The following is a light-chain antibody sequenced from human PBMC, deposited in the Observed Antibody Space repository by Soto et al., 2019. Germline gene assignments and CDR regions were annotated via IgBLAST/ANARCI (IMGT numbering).Light chain of an antibody. V-gene: IGKV3-15*01. J-gene: IGKJ4*01. CDR1: QSVSSN. CDR3: QQYNNRPLT. CDR2: HAS. Sequence: EIVMTQSPATLSVSPGERATLSCRASQSVSSNLAWYQQKPGQAPRLLIYHASTRATGIPARFSGSGSGTEFTLAISSLQSEDFAVYYCQQYNNRPLTFGGGTKVEIK.